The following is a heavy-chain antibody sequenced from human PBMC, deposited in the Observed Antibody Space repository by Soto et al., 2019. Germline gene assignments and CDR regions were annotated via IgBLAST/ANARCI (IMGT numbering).Heavy chain of an antibody. CDR3: ARDRAAYYYGSGPFDP. V-gene: IGHV3-30-3*01. J-gene: IGHJ5*02. D-gene: IGHD3-10*01. CDR2: ISYDGSNK. Sequence: QVQLVESGGGVVQPGRSLRLSCAASGFTFSSYAMHWVRQAPGKGLEWVAVISYDGSNKYYADSVKGRFTISRDNSKNTLYLLMNSLRAEDTAVYYCARDRAAYYYGSGPFDPWGQGTLVTVSS. CDR1: GFTFSSYA.